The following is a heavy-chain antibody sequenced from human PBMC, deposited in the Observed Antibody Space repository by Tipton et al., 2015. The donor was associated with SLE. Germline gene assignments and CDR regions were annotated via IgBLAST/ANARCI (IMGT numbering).Heavy chain of an antibody. CDR1: GYTFTSYG. CDR2: ISGYSGNT. D-gene: IGHD4-17*01. V-gene: IGHV1-18*01. Sequence: QSGPEVKKPGASVKVSCKASGYTFTSYGLSWVRQAPGQGLEWVGWISGYSGNTDYAQKLQGRVTMTTDTSTSTAYMELRSLRSDDTAVYYCARTYYGDPRDFDYWGQGTLVTVSS. J-gene: IGHJ4*02. CDR3: ARTYYGDPRDFDY.